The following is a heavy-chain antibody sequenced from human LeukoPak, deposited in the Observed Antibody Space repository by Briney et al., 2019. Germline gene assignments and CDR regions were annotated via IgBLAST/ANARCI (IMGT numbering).Heavy chain of an antibody. J-gene: IGHJ4*02. CDR3: AKVPTGMVRGVIYVDY. D-gene: IGHD3-10*01. V-gene: IGHV3-23*01. CDR2: ISGSGGST. CDR1: GFTFSSYA. Sequence: GGSLRLSCAASGFTFSSYAMSWVRQAPGKGLEWVSVISGSGGSTSYADSVKGRFTISRDNSKNTLYLQMNSLRAEDTAVYYCAKVPTGMVRGVIYVDYWGQGTLVTVSS.